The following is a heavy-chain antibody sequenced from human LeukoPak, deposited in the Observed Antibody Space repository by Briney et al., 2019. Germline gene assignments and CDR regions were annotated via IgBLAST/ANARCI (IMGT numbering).Heavy chain of an antibody. CDR1: GFIFSNYA. CDR3: AREVSAGASFDY. J-gene: IGHJ4*02. CDR2: ISGGGDST. V-gene: IGHV3-23*01. D-gene: IGHD2-8*01. Sequence: GGSLRLSCATSGFIFSNYAMSWVRQAPGKGLEWVSAISGGGDSTYYADSVKGRFTISRDNSKNTLYLQMSSLIPEDTAVYYCAREVSAGASFDYWGQGTLVTVSS.